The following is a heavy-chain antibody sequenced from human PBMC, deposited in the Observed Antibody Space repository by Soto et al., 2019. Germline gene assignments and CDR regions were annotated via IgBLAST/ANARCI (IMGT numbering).Heavy chain of an antibody. CDR2: IIPIFGTA. J-gene: IGHJ6*02. CDR1: GGTFSSYA. D-gene: IGHD6-19*01. CDR3: ERDKRSIGYSSDWYDGGYYYYGMDV. Sequence: QVQLVQSGAEVKKPGSSVKVSCKASGGTFSSYAISWVRQAPGQGPEWMGGIIPIFGTANYAQKFQGRVTITADESTSTADVELGSLRYEDTAVYYCERDKRSIGYSSDWYDGGYYYYGMDVWGQGTTVTVSS. V-gene: IGHV1-69*01.